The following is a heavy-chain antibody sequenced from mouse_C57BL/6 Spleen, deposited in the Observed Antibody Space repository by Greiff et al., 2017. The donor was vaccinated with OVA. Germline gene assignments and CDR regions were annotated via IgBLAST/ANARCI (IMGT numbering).Heavy chain of an antibody. CDR3: ARSVIYYGKDY. CDR1: GYTFTSYW. Sequence: QVQLQQPGAELVMPGASVKLSCKASGYTFTSYWMHWVKQRPGQGLEWIGEIDPSDSYTNYNQKFKGKSTFTVDKSSSTAYMQLSSLTSEDSAVYYCARSVIYYGKDYWGQGTTLTVSS. CDR2: IDPSDSYT. D-gene: IGHD2-1*01. V-gene: IGHV1-69*01. J-gene: IGHJ2*01.